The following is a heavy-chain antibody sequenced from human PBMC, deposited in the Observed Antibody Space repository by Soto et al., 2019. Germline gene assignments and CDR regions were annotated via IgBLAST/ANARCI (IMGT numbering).Heavy chain of an antibody. CDR2: ISSSSSYI. V-gene: IGHV3-21*01. J-gene: IGHJ6*02. CDR1: GFTFSSYS. Sequence: PGGSLRLSCAASGFTFSSYSMNWVRQAPGKGLEWVSSISSSSSYIYYADSVKGRFTISRDNAKNSLYLQMNSLRAEDTAVYYCARSPEFYCGGDCYYYYGMDVWGQGTTVTVSS. CDR3: ARSPEFYCGGDCYYYYGMDV. D-gene: IGHD2-21*02.